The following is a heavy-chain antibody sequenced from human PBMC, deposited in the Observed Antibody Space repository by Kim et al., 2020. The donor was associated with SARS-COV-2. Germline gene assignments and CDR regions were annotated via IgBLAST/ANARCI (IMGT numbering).Heavy chain of an antibody. J-gene: IGHJ4*02. CDR1: GFTFSSYS. CDR3: ARSPRKVNYYFDY. D-gene: IGHD2-21*01. V-gene: IGHV3-21*04. CDR2: ISSSSSYI. Sequence: GGSLRLSCAASGFTFSSYSMNWVRQAPGKGLEWVSSISSSSSYIYYADSVKGRFTISRDNAKNSLYLQMNSLRAEDTAVYYCARSPRKVNYYFDYWGQGTLVTVSS.